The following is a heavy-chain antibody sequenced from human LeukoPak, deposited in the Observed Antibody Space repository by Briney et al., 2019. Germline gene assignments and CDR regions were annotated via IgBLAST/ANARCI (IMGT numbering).Heavy chain of an antibody. CDR2: ISAYNGNT. J-gene: IGHJ6*03. Sequence: ASVKVSCKASGYTFTSYGISWVRQAPGQGLEWMGWISAYNGNTNYAQKLQGRVTMTTDTSTSTAYMELRSLRSDDTAVYYCARGGRITGTTKAYYYYYYMDVWGKGTTVTVSS. CDR1: GYTFTSYG. CDR3: ARGGRITGTTKAYYYYYYMDV. V-gene: IGHV1-18*01. D-gene: IGHD1-7*01.